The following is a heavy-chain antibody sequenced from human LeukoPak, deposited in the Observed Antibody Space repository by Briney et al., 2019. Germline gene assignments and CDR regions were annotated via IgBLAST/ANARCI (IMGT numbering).Heavy chain of an antibody. CDR2: IFPDDSDT. CDR1: GYNFAHDW. Sequence: GESLKISCMGSGYNFAHDWIGWVRQMPGKGLEWMGIIFPDDSDTIYRPSFQGQVTISADKSISTAYLQWSNLKASDSAIYYFDLWGQGTLITVSS. J-gene: IGHJ5*02. CDR3: DL. V-gene: IGHV5-51*01.